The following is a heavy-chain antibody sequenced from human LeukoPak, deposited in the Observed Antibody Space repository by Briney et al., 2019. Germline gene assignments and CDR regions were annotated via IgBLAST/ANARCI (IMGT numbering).Heavy chain of an antibody. CDR2: ISSSSATI. J-gene: IGHJ5*01. V-gene: IGHV3-48*01. CDR1: GFTFSSYG. D-gene: IGHD3-10*01. Sequence: PGGSLRLSSAASGFTFSSYGMSWVRQAPGKGLEWVSYISSSSATIYYADSVKGRFTISRDNAKNSLYLQMNSLRAEDTAVYYCASLYGSGPNWFDSWGQGTLVTVSS. CDR3: ASLYGSGPNWFDS.